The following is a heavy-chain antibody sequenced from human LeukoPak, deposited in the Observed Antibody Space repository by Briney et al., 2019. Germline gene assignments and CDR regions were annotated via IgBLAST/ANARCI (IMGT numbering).Heavy chain of an antibody. D-gene: IGHD3-22*01. CDR2: IYSGGST. J-gene: IGHJ4*02. V-gene: IGHV3-66*01. CDR3: ARALPYDSSGSSFDY. Sequence: GGSLRLSCAASGFTVSSNYMSWVRQAPGKGLEWVSVIYSGGSTYYADSVKGRLTISRDNSKNTLYLQMNSLRAEDTAAYYCARALPYDSSGSSFDYWGQGTLVTVSS. CDR1: GFTVSSNY.